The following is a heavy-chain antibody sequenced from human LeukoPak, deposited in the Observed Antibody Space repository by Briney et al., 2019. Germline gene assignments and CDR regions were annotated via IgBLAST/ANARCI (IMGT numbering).Heavy chain of an antibody. Sequence: GGSLRLSCAASGFTFSSYSMSWVRQAPGKGLEGVSVIYSGGSTYYADSVKGRFTISRDSSKNTLYLQMNSLRAEDTAVYYCASLIYGDAYYFDYWGQGTLVTVSS. CDR1: GFTFSSYS. J-gene: IGHJ4*02. CDR2: IYSGGST. D-gene: IGHD4-17*01. CDR3: ASLIYGDAYYFDY. V-gene: IGHV3-53*01.